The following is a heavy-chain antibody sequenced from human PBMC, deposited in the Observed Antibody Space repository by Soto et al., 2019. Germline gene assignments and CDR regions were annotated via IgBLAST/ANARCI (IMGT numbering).Heavy chain of an antibody. CDR2: INWNSLGM. V-gene: IGHV3-9*01. Sequence: EVHLVESGGGLAEPGRSLRLSCTASGFKFDEYVMHWVRQAPGKGLEWVAGINWNSLGMDYADSVKGRFSISRDNAKKTLYLQMNSLRGEDTAIYYCATIEPNPEWGQGTLVTVSS. CDR1: GFKFDEYV. J-gene: IGHJ4*02. CDR3: ATIEPNPE. D-gene: IGHD2-8*01.